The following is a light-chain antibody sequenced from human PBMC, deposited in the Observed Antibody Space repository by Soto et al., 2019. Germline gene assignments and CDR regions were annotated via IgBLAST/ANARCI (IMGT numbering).Light chain of an antibody. CDR3: QQYNNWPRT. CDR1: QSVSSN. Sequence: EIVLTQSPGTLSLSPGEXATLSCRASQSVSSNLAWYQQKPGQAPRILIYGASTRATGIPARFSGSGSGTEFTLTISSLQSEDVAVYYCQQYNNWPRTLGQGTKVDIK. V-gene: IGKV3-15*01. J-gene: IGKJ1*01. CDR2: GAS.